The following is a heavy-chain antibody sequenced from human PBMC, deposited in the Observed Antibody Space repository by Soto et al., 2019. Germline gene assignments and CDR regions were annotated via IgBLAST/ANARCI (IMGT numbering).Heavy chain of an antibody. D-gene: IGHD3-22*01. J-gene: IGHJ3*02. CDR2: IYHSGST. V-gene: IGHV4-30-2*01. Sequence: QLQLQESGSGLVKPSQTLSLTCAVSGGSISSGGYSWSWIRQPPGKGLEWIGYIYHSGSTYYNPSLMGRVTISVDRSKNQFTLKLSSVTAADTAVYYCARNYYDSSGYYYDACDIWGQGTMVTVSS. CDR1: GGSISSGGYS. CDR3: ARNYYDSSGYYYDACDI.